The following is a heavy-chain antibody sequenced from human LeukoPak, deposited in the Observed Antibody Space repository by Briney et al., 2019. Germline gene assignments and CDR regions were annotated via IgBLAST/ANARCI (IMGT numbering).Heavy chain of an antibody. Sequence: GGSLRLSCAASGFTFSTYAMTWVRQAPGKGLEWVSTISGSGGSTYYADSVKGRLTISRDNSKNTLYLQLNSLRADDTAVYYCAKDKEAGTLFDYWGQGALVTVSS. J-gene: IGHJ4*02. CDR3: AKDKEAGTLFDY. CDR1: GFTFSTYA. D-gene: IGHD6-13*01. CDR2: ISGSGGST. V-gene: IGHV3-23*01.